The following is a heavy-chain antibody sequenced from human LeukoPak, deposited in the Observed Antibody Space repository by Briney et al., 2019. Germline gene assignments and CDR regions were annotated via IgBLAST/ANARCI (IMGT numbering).Heavy chain of an antibody. CDR1: GGSISSGGYY. CDR2: IYYSGST. D-gene: IGHD6-13*01. J-gene: IGHJ4*02. V-gene: IGHV4-31*03. CDR3: ARDARIAAAGFSRGVDY. Sequence: SETLSLTCTVSGGSISSGGYYWSWIRQHPGKGLEWIGYIYYSGSTYYNPSLKSRVTISVDTSKNQFSLKLSSVTAADTAVYYCARDARIAAAGFSRGVDYWGQGPLVTVSS.